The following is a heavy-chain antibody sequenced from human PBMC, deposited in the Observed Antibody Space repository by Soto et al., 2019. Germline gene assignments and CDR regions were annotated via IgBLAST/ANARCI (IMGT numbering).Heavy chain of an antibody. CDR2: IGTAGDP. D-gene: IGHD2-2*01. CDR1: GFTFSSYD. Sequence: GGSLRLSCAASGFTFSSYDMHWVRQATGNGLEWVSAIGTAGDPYYPGSVKGRFTISRENAKNSLYLQMNSLRAGDTAVYYCARGGVPAADHDAFDIWGQGTMVTVSS. CDR3: ARGGVPAADHDAFDI. J-gene: IGHJ3*02. V-gene: IGHV3-13*05.